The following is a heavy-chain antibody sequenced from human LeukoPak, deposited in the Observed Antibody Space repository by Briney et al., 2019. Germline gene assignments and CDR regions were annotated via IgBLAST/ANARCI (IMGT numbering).Heavy chain of an antibody. D-gene: IGHD1/OR15-1a*01. V-gene: IGHV3-23*01. CDR2: ISGSGGST. CDR3: AKSVRPGELEHGGRP. CDR1: GFTFSSYA. Sequence: QAGGSLRLSCAASGFTFSSYAMSWVRQAPGKGLEWVSAISGSGGSTYYADSVKGRFTISRDNSKNTLYLQMNSLRAEDTAVYYCAKSVRPGELEHGGRPWGQGTLVTVSS. J-gene: IGHJ5*02.